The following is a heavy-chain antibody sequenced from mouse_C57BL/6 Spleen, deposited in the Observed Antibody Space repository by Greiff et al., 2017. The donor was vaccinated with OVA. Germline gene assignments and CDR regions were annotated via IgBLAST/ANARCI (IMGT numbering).Heavy chain of an antibody. D-gene: IGHD1-1*01. Sequence: VQLQQPGAELVRPGSSVKLSCKASGYTFTSYWMAWVKQRPGQGLEWIGNIYPSDSETHYNQKFKDKATLTVNKSSSTAYMQLSSLTSEDSAVYYCARKSSTVVARGYFDYWGQGTTLTVSS. CDR1: GYTFTSYW. CDR2: IYPSDSET. J-gene: IGHJ2*01. CDR3: ARKSSTVVARGYFDY. V-gene: IGHV1-61*01.